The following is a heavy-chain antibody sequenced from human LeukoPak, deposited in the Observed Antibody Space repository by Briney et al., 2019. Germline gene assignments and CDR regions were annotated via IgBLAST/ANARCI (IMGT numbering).Heavy chain of an antibody. V-gene: IGHV1-69*13. Sequence: SVKVSCKASGGTFSSYAISWVRQAPGQGLEWMGGIIPIFGTANYAQKFQGRVTITADESTSTAYMELSSLRSEDTAVYYCARSVRYFDWFGYWGQGTLVTVS. CDR2: IIPIFGTA. D-gene: IGHD3-9*01. J-gene: IGHJ5*01. CDR1: GGTFSSYA. CDR3: ARSVRYFDWFGY.